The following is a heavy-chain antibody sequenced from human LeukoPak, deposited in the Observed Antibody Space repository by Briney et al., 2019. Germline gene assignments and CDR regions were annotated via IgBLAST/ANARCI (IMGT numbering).Heavy chain of an antibody. CDR2: IYHSGST. V-gene: IGHV4-38-2*02. J-gene: IGHJ4*02. CDR1: GYSISSGYY. CDR3: ARDNTYYYDSSGYYHDY. D-gene: IGHD3-22*01. Sequence: SSETLSLTCTVSGYSISSGYYWGWIRQPPGKGLEWIGSIYHSGSTYYNPSLKSRVTISVDTSKNQFSLKLSSVTAADTAVYYCARDNTYYYDSSGYYHDYWGQGTLVTVSS.